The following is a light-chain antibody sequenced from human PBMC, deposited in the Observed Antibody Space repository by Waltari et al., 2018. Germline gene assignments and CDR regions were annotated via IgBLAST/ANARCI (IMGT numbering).Light chain of an antibody. J-gene: IGLJ2*01. CDR1: KLGDIY. V-gene: IGLV3-1*01. CDR3: QTWDTITAI. Sequence: SFELIQPPSVAVSPGQTANITCSGDKLGDIYTYWYQQKPGQSPVAIMYQDTRRPSGIPWRFAGSNSGNTSTLTISGTQPVDEADYFCQTWDTITAIFGGGTRLTVL. CDR2: QDT.